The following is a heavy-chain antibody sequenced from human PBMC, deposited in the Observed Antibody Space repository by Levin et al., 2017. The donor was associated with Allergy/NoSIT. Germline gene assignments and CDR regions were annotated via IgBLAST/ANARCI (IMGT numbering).Heavy chain of an antibody. D-gene: IGHD6-6*01. J-gene: IGHJ4*02. V-gene: IGHV4-30-2*01. CDR1: GGSISSGGYS. Sequence: SCTVSGGSISSGGYSWSWIRQPPGEGLEWIGYTYHTGATSYSPSFKSRVTISVDRSKNQFSLTLTSVTAADTAVYYCARSRGSNSFFDFWGQGTLVPVSS. CDR2: TYHTGAT. CDR3: ARSRGSNSFFDF.